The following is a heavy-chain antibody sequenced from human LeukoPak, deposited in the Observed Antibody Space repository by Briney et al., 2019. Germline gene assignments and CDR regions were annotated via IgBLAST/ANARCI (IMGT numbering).Heavy chain of an antibody. CDR1: GGTFSRLT. J-gene: IGHJ5*02. Sequence: SVKVSCKASGGTFSRLTISWVRQAPGQGFEWMGGITPIFGTANFAQKFQGRVSITADESTSTAFMELSSVTAADTAVYYCARAALRWLQDSWFDPWGQGTLVTVSS. CDR2: ITPIFGTA. D-gene: IGHD5-24*01. V-gene: IGHV1-69*01. CDR3: ARAALRWLQDSWFDP.